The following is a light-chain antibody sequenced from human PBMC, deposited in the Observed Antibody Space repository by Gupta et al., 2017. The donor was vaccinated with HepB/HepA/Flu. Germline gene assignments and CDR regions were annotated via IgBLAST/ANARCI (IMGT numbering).Light chain of an antibody. CDR3: ATWDDNLNGWV. Sequence: QSVLTQPPSASGTHGQRVTMSCSGSSSNIGINTVNWYQQLPGSAPRVLIYNIHQRPSGVPDRFSGSKSGTSASLAISGLQSEDEADYYCATWDDNLNGWVFGGGTKLTVL. CDR1: SSNIGINT. V-gene: IGLV1-44*01. CDR2: NIH. J-gene: IGLJ3*02.